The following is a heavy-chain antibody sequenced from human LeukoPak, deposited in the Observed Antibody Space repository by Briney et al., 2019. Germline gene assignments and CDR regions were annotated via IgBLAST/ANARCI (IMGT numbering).Heavy chain of an antibody. CDR2: IYYDGRT. V-gene: IGHV4-39*01. CDR1: GGSISSTTYY. D-gene: IGHD5-12*01. J-gene: IGHJ3*02. Sequence: SSETLSLTCNVSGGSISSTTYYWGWIRQPPGKGLEWIGSIYYDGRTYYNPSLQSRLTISVGTSKNQFSLRLSSVTAADTAVYYCARRYSGYGNAFDIWGQGTMVTVSS. CDR3: ARRYSGYGNAFDI.